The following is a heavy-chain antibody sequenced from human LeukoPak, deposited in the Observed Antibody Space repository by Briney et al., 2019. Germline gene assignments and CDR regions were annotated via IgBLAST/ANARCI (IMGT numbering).Heavy chain of an antibody. CDR2: IGGSGGST. V-gene: IGHV3-23*01. CDR3: AKDKVTVEFDY. Sequence: GGSLRLSCAASVFTFSSYAMSWVRQAPGKGLEGVSAIGGSGGSTYYADSVKGRFTISRDNSKNTLYLQMNSLRAEDTAVYYCAKDKVTVEFDYWGQGTLVTVSS. J-gene: IGHJ4*02. CDR1: VFTFSSYA. D-gene: IGHD4-11*01.